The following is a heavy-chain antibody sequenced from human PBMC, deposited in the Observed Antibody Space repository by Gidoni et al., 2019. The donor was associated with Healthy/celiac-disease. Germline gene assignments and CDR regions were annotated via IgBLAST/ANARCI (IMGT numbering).Heavy chain of an antibody. D-gene: IGHD5-12*01. CDR2: INQGGSEK. CDR1: GLTVRSYW. V-gene: IGHV3-7*01. Sequence: VQLAESGSGLVEPGGSLRLTCAASGLTVRSYWMSWVRQAPGKGLEWVANINQGGSEKYYVYSVNGLFTIAGDNAKNSPYLQVNGLSAEDTAVYCCANEKSWLQGAYFDYWGQGTLVTVSS. J-gene: IGHJ4*02. CDR3: ANEKSWLQGAYFDY.